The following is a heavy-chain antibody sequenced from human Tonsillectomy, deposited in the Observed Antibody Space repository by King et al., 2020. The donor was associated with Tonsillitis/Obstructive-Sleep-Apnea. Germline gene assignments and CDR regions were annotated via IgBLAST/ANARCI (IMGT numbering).Heavy chain of an antibody. CDR2: ISSSSSYI. J-gene: IGHJ6*03. CDR3: ARRRDPVGTRPFNPDYYYYYMDV. CDR1: GFTFSSYS. D-gene: IGHD1-26*01. Sequence: VQLVESGGGLVKPGGSLRLSCAASGFTFSSYSMNWVRQAPGKGLEWVSSISSSSSYIYYADSVKGRFTISRDNAKNSLYLQMNSLRAEDTAVYYCARRRDPVGTRPFNPDYYYYYMDVWGKGTTVTVSS. V-gene: IGHV3-21*01.